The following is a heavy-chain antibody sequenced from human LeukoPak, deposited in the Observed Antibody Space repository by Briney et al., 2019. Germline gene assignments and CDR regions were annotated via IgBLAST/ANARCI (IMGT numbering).Heavy chain of an antibody. CDR2: IIPVVGMV. CDR1: GDTLSSYA. Sequence: SVKVSCKTSGDTLSSYAISWVRQAPGQGLGWMGRIIPVVGMVNYAQKFQGRVTISADKSTITAYMEMSSLRSEDTAVYYCARGFGDYGIDYWGQGTLVTVSS. J-gene: IGHJ4*02. CDR3: ARGFGDYGIDY. D-gene: IGHD4-17*01. V-gene: IGHV1-69*04.